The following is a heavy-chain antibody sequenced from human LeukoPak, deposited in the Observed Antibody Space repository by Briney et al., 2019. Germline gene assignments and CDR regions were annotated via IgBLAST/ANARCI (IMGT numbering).Heavy chain of an antibody. D-gene: IGHD6-13*01. CDR3: ARGYSSSWNYFDY. CDR1: GGSISNYW. Sequence: SETLSLTCTVSGGSISNYWWSWIRQPRGKGLEGIGYVFDSGGTNYNPSLKSRVTISVDTSKKQFSLKLSSVTAADTAVYYCARGYSSSWNYFDYWGQGTLVTVSS. J-gene: IGHJ4*02. CDR2: VFDSGGT. V-gene: IGHV4-59*01.